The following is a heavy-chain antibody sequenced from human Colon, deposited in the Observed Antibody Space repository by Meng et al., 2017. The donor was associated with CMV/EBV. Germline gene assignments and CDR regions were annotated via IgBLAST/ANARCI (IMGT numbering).Heavy chain of an antibody. V-gene: IGHV3-48*04. D-gene: IGHD4-23*01. CDR3: ARAAVGGNDGFDY. CDR2: ISPSSNTI. CDR1: EFTFSAHS. J-gene: IGHJ4*02. Sequence: GESLKISCAASEFTFSAHSMNWVRQAPGKGLEWLSYISPSSNTIDYADSVRGRFTISRDNAKNSLYLQMNSLTAEDTAVYYCARAAVGGNDGFDYWGQGTLVTVS.